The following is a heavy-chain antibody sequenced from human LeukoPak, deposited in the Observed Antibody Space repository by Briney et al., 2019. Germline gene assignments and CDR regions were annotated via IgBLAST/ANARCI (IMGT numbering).Heavy chain of an antibody. D-gene: IGHD6-6*01. V-gene: IGHV4-61*02. J-gene: IGHJ5*02. CDR1: GDSISSGTYY. CDR2: VYSSGNT. Sequence: PSQTLSLTCTVSGDSISSGTYYWSWIRQPAGKGLEWIGRVYSSGNTNYNPSLKSRVTISIDTSKNQFSLKLSSVTAADTAAYYCARGVGSSSSNWFEPWGQGTLVTVSS. CDR3: ARGVGSSSSNWFEP.